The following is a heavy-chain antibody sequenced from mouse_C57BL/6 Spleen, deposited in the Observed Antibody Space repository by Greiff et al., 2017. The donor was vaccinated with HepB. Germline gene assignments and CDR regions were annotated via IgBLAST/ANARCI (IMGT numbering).Heavy chain of an antibody. CDR2: INSDGGST. CDR3: ARHRDEGAMDY. V-gene: IGHV5-2*01. Sequence: EVKLMESGGGLVQPGESLKLSCKSNEYAFPSHDMSWVRKTPEKRLELVAAINSDGGSTYYPDTMERRFIISIDNANKTHYLQMSSLRSEDTALYYCARHRDEGAMDYWGQGTSVTVSS. J-gene: IGHJ4*01. D-gene: IGHD3-3*01. CDR1: EYAFPSHD.